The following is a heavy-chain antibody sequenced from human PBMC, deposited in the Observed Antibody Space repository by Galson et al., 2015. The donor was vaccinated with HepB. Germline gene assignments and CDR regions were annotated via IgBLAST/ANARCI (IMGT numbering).Heavy chain of an antibody. CDR3: ARDLRITIFGVVKSDAFDI. Sequence: SLRLSCAASGFTFSSYAMHWVRQAPGKGLEWVAVISYDGSNKYYADSVKGRFTISRDNSKNTLYLQMNSLRAEDTAVYYCARDLRITIFGVVKSDAFDIWGQGTMVTVSS. CDR1: GFTFSSYA. J-gene: IGHJ3*02. CDR2: ISYDGSNK. D-gene: IGHD3-3*01. V-gene: IGHV3-30-3*01.